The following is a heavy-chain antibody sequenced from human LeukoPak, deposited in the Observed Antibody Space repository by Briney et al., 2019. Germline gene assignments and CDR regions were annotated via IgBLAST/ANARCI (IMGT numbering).Heavy chain of an antibody. Sequence: SQTLSLTCTVSGGSISSGGYYWSWIRQPPGKGLEWIGYIYHSGSTYYNPSLKSRVTISVDRSKNQFSLKLSSVTAADTAVYYCAREPIEYSSTDFDYWGQGTLVTVSS. CDR2: IYHSGST. V-gene: IGHV4-30-2*01. CDR1: GGSISSGGYY. J-gene: IGHJ4*02. CDR3: AREPIEYSSTDFDY. D-gene: IGHD6-6*01.